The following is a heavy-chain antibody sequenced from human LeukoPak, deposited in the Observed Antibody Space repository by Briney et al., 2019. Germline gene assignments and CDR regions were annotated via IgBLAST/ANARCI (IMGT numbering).Heavy chain of an antibody. Sequence: SETLSLTCAVYGGSFSGYYWSWIRQPPGKGPEWIGEINHSGSTNYNPPLKSRVTISVDTSKNQFSLKLSSVTAADTAVYYCAFYGDYERDYWGQGTLVTVSS. CDR1: GGSFSGYY. D-gene: IGHD4-17*01. CDR2: INHSGST. CDR3: AFYGDYERDY. V-gene: IGHV4-34*01. J-gene: IGHJ4*02.